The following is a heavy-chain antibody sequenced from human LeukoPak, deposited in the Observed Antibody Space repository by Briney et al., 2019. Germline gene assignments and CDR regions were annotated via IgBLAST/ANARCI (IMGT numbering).Heavy chain of an antibody. Sequence: GASVKVSCKASGYTFTSYAMHWVRQATGQRLEWMGWINAGNGNTKYSQKFQGRVTITRDTSASTAYMELSSLRSEDPAVYYCARSRVYSSSFLADYWGQGTLVTVSS. CDR1: GYTFTSYA. CDR2: INAGNGNT. V-gene: IGHV1-3*01. J-gene: IGHJ4*02. CDR3: ARSRVYSSSFLADY. D-gene: IGHD6-13*01.